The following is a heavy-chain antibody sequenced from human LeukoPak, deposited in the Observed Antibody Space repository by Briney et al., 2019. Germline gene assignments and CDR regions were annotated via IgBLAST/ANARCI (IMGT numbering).Heavy chain of an antibody. CDR1: GGTFSSYA. CDR2: IIPIFGTA. Sequence: SVKVSCKASGGTFSSYAISWVRQAPGQGLEWMGGIIPIFGTANYAQKFQGRVTITADESTSTAYMELSSLRSEDTAVYYCARGGMIVVASTTCFDYWGQGTLVTVPS. V-gene: IGHV1-69*13. CDR3: ARGGMIVVASTTCFDY. J-gene: IGHJ4*02. D-gene: IGHD3-22*01.